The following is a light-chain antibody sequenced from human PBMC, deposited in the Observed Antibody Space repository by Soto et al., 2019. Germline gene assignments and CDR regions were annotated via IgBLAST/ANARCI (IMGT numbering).Light chain of an antibody. CDR3: QSYDSSLSVWV. Sequence: QSVLTQPPAVSGAPGQRVTNPCTGSSSNIGAGYDVHWYQQLPGTAPKLLIYGNSNRPSGVPDRFSGSKSGTSASLAITGLEAEDEADYYCQSYDSSLSVWVFGGGTKLTVL. V-gene: IGLV1-40*01. J-gene: IGLJ3*02. CDR1: SSNIGAGYD. CDR2: GNS.